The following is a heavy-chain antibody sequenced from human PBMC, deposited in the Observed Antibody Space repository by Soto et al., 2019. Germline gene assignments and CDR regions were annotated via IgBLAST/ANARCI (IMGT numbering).Heavy chain of an antibody. CDR2: MFYSGLT. CDR3: APLSVSLSGPYGIHV. Sequence: SETLSLTCSVSGYSVTSSDYYWAWIRQPPGKGLEWIGSMFYSGLTYYNPSLKSRVTLSVNTSKNQFSVRLNSVTAADTAVYYCAPLSVSLSGPYGIHVWGQGTTVTVSS. D-gene: IGHD2-15*01. CDR1: GYSVTSSDYY. V-gene: IGHV4-39*01. J-gene: IGHJ6*02.